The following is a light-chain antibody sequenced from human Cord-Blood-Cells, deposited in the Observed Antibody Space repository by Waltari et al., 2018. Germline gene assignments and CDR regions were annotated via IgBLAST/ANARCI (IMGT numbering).Light chain of an antibody. CDR1: SSDVGSYHL. Sequence: QSALTQPASVSGSPGQSIPISCTGTSSDVGSYHLVSWYQQHPGKDPKLMIYEVSKRPSGVSNRFSGSKSVNTASLTISGLQAEDEADYYCCSYAGSWVFGGGTKLTVL. J-gene: IGLJ3*02. CDR2: EVS. CDR3: CSYAGSWV. V-gene: IGLV2-23*02.